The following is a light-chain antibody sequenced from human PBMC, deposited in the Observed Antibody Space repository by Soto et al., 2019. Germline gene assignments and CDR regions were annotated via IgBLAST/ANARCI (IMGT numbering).Light chain of an antibody. CDR3: QPSSNMPWT. V-gene: IGKV3-11*01. CDR1: QSVSSY. CDR2: DAS. Sequence: EIVLTQSPATLSLSAGERATLSCRASQSVSSYLSCYQQIPVQAPRLLIYDASTWATVIPARFSGSGSGTDSTPPFAGLSPVILEVYYCQPSSNMPWTFGKGTKGE. J-gene: IGKJ1*01.